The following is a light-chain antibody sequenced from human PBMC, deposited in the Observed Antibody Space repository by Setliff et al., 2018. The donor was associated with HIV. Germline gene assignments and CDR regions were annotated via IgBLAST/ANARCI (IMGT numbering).Light chain of an antibody. CDR1: SSDVGGYKF. CDR2: EVS. V-gene: IGLV2-14*01. Sequence: QSALAQPASVSGSPGQSITISCTGTSSDVGGYKFVSWYQQHPGKAPKLMIYEVSNRPSGVSDRFSGSKSGSTASLTISGLQAEDEADYYCGSYTSTTSYVFRSGTK. CDR3: GSYTSTTSYV. J-gene: IGLJ1*01.